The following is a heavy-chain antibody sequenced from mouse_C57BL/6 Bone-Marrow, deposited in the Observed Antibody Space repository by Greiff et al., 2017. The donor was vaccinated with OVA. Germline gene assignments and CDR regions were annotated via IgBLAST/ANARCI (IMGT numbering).Heavy chain of an antibody. CDR2: IWSGGST. J-gene: IGHJ3*01. CDR1: GFSLTSYG. Sequence: QVQLQQSGPGLVQPSQSLSITCTVSGFSLTSYGVHWVRQSPGKGLEWLGVIWSGGSTDYNAAIITRLSISKDNSKSQVFFKMNRLQADDTAIYYCARNAARFAYWGQGTLVTVSA. V-gene: IGHV2-2*01. CDR3: ARNAARFAY.